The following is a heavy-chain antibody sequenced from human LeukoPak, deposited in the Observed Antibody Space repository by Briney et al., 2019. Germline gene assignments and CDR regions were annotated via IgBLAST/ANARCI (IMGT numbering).Heavy chain of an antibody. V-gene: IGHV4-34*01. CDR2: INHSGST. CDR3: ARGVGIAAAHFDY. CDR1: GGSFSGYY. J-gene: IGHJ4*02. D-gene: IGHD6-13*01. Sequence: SETLSLTCTVYGGSFSGYYWSWIRQPPGKGLKWIGEINHSGSTNYNPSLKSRVTISVGTSKNQFSLKLSSVTAADTAVYYCARGVGIAAAHFDYWGQGTLVTVSS.